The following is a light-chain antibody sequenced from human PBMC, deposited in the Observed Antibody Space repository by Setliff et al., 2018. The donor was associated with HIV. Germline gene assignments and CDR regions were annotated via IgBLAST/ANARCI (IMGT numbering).Light chain of an antibody. Sequence: QSALAQPRSVSGSPGQSVTISCTGTSSDAGGYPYVSWYQQYPGKVPKLMIYEVSNRPSGVSNRFSGSNAANMASLTICGLQAEDEADYYCSSYTSSSTLVFGTGTKVTV. J-gene: IGLJ1*01. V-gene: IGLV2-14*01. CDR2: EVS. CDR3: SSYTSSSTLV. CDR1: SSDAGGYPY.